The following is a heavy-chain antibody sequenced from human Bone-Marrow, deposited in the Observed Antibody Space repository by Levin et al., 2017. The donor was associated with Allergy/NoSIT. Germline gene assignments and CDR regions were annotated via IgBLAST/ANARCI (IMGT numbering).Heavy chain of an antibody. J-gene: IGHJ4*02. D-gene: IGHD2-21*01. CDR2: ISHDGGKE. CDR3: AKFTTGDVI. CDR1: GITFSNFG. Sequence: SGGSLRLSCVASGITFSNFGIHWVRQAPGMGLEWVAVISHDGGKEFYADSVQGRFTVSRDNSRNTLYLQMNSLRPEDTAVYYCAKFTTGDVIWGQGTLVTVSS. V-gene: IGHV3-30*18.